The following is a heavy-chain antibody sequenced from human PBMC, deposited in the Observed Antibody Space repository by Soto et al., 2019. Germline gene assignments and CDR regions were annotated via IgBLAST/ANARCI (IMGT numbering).Heavy chain of an antibody. CDR1: GFTFSNYA. Sequence: GGSLRLSCVGSGFTFSNYAMSWVRQAPAKAPEWVSSINIVGGATNYADSVRGRFAMSRDDSTNTVFLQMNSLRADDTAVYYCTKNYYFDSWGQGTLVTVSS. J-gene: IGHJ4*02. CDR3: TKNYYFDS. CDR2: INIVGGAT. V-gene: IGHV3-23*01.